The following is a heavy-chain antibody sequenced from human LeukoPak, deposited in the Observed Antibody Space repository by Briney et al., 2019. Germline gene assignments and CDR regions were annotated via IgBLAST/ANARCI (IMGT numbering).Heavy chain of an antibody. D-gene: IGHD4-17*01. CDR1: GFTFSSHW. CDR3: ARGPNYGSRTDYLDY. Sequence: GGSLRLSCAASGFTFSSHWMNWVRQAPGKGLEWVANIKQGGGERNYADSVKGRFTVPRDDAKSSLYLQMNSLRAEDTAIYYCARGPNYGSRTDYLDYWGQGTLVTVSS. CDR2: IKQGGGER. V-gene: IGHV3-7*03. J-gene: IGHJ4*02.